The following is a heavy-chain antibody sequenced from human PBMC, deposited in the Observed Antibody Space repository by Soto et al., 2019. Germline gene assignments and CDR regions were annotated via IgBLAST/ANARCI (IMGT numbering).Heavy chain of an antibody. J-gene: IGHJ6*02. CDR2: FDPEDGET. D-gene: IGHD3-3*01. V-gene: IGHV1-24*01. Sequence: ASVKVSCKVSGYTLTELSMHWVRQAPGKGLEWMGGFDPEDGETIYAQKFQGRVTMTEDTSTDTAYMELSSLRSEDTAVYYCATGYYDFWSGYFRPYQYGMDVWGQGTTVTVSS. CDR3: ATGYYDFWSGYFRPYQYGMDV. CDR1: GYTLTELS.